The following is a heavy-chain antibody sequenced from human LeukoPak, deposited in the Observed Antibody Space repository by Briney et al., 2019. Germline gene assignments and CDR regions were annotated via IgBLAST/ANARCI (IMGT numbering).Heavy chain of an antibody. D-gene: IGHD3-10*01. Sequence: SETLSLTCTVSDNSISSFYWSWIRQPPGKGLEWIGFVYKTGHTNYNPSLKSRVAISLDGSKSQLSLRLTSVTAADTAVYYCAPHRFGEPHFEYWGRGTLVSVSS. J-gene: IGHJ4*02. V-gene: IGHV4-59*08. CDR3: APHRFGEPHFEY. CDR2: VYKTGHT. CDR1: DNSISSFY.